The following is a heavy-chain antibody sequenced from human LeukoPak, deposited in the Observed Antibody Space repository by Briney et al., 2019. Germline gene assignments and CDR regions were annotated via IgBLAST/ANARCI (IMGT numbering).Heavy chain of an antibody. CDR1: GFIFRNYP. CDR3: VKGPRPDITVAHTVEN. CDR2: ISSRGDST. J-gene: IGHJ4*02. D-gene: IGHD6-19*01. Sequence: GGSLILSCAASGFIFRNYPMSWVRQAPGRGRKWVSTISSRGDSTYVADSVKGRFTISRDNSKNSLYLQMNTVRAEDTAVYYCVKGPRPDITVAHTVENWGQGTLVTVSS. V-gene: IGHV3-23*01.